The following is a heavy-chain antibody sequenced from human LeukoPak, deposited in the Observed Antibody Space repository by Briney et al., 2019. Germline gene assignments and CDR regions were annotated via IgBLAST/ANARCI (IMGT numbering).Heavy chain of an antibody. V-gene: IGHV3-49*03. D-gene: IGHD3-9*01. CDR2: IRSKAYGGTT. J-gene: IGHJ6*03. Sequence: PGGSLRLSCTASGFTFGDYAMTWFRQAPGKGLEWVGFIRSKAYGGTTEYAASVKGRFTFSRDDSKRIAYLQMNSLKTEDTAVYYCTRDARYFDWLLNDYYYYMDVWGKGTTVTISS. CDR1: GFTFGDYA. CDR3: TRDARYFDWLLNDYYYYMDV.